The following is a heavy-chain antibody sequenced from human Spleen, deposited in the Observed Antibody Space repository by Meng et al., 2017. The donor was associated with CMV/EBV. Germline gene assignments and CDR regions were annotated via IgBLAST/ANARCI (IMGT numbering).Heavy chain of an antibody. Sequence: ESLKISCAVYGGSFSGYYWSWIRQPPGKGLEWIGSSHYSGSTSYNPSLKSRVTISVDTSKNQFSLRLSSVTAADTAVYYCARHCTSTSPLYYYCGMDVWGQGTTVTVSS. CDR2: SHYSGST. V-gene: IGHV4-34*01. CDR1: GGSFSGYY. D-gene: IGHD2-2*01. J-gene: IGHJ6*02. CDR3: ARHCTSTSPLYYYCGMDV.